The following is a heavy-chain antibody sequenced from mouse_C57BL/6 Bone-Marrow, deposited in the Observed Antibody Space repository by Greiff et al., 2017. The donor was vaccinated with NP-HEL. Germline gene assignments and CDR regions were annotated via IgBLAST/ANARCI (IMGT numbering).Heavy chain of an antibody. D-gene: IGHD1-1*01. Sequence: VQLQQSGAELVRPGASVKLSCKASGYTFTSYCISWVKQRPGQGLEWIGEIYPRSGNTNYNEQFKGKATLTADKSSSTAYMELRSLTSADSAVYFYARRGLPRWYFDVWGTGTTVTVSS. CDR1: GYTFTSYC. J-gene: IGHJ1*03. V-gene: IGHV1-81*01. CDR3: ARRGLPRWYFDV. CDR2: IYPRSGNT.